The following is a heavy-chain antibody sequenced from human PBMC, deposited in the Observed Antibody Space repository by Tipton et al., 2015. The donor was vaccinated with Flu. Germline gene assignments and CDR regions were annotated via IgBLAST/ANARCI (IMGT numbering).Heavy chain of an antibody. J-gene: IGHJ4*02. CDR3: ARDRPYGDFSETLDY. CDR1: GDSLTNGRY. V-gene: IGHV4-38-2*02. CDR2: IHHRGST. D-gene: IGHD4-17*01. Sequence: TLSLTCTVSGDSLTNGRYWDWVRQPPGKGLEWIGKIHHRGSTYYSPSLKSRVTISMDTSKNQFSLTLISVTAADTAIYYCARDRPYGDFSETLDYWGQGMLVTISS.